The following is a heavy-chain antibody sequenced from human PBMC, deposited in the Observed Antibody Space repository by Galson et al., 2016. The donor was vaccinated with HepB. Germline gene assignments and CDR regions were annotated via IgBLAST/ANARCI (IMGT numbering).Heavy chain of an antibody. D-gene: IGHD6-19*01. J-gene: IGHJ5*02. Sequence: GTFSIYAISWVRQAPGQGLEWMGGIIPIFGTADYAQKFQGRVTITADKSTSTAYMELTSLRSEDTAVYYCARGYTSGWYWFDPWGQGTLVTVSS. CDR2: IIPIFGTA. CDR1: GTFSIYA. V-gene: IGHV1-69*06. CDR3: ARGYTSGWYWFDP.